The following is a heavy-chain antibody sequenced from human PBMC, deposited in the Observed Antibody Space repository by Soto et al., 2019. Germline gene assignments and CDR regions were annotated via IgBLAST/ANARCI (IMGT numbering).Heavy chain of an antibody. CDR3: ATDRTGNTFFDP. J-gene: IGHJ5*02. CDR2: SXPEDAXT. V-gene: IGHV1-24*01. D-gene: IGHD1-7*01. CDR1: GCTLTELS. Sequence: XSVKVSCKVSGCTLTELSMHWVRQAPGKGLEWMGGSXPEDAXTIYPPTFPGXXTMTEDTXXDTAYMDLRSLRSQDTAVYYCATDRTGNTFFDPWGQGTLVTVSS.